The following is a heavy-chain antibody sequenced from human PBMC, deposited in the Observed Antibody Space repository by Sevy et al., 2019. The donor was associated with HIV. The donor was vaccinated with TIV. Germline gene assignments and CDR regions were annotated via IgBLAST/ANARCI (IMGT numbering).Heavy chain of an antibody. V-gene: IGHV3-9*01. J-gene: IGHJ6*02. CDR3: ARSRASYYGMDV. Sequence: GGSLRLSCAASGFNFDDYAMHWVRQTPGKGLEWVSGITWHSYNIGYADSVKGRFTISGDNAKNSLYLQMNSLRTEDTALYYCARSRASYYGMDVWGQGTTVTVSS. CDR2: ITWHSYNI. CDR1: GFNFDDYA.